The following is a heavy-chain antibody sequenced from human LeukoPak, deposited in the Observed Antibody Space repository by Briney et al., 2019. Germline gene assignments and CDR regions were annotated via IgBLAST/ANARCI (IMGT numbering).Heavy chain of an antibody. D-gene: IGHD1-7*01. CDR1: GGSFSGYY. V-gene: IGHV4-34*01. J-gene: IGHJ4*02. CDR3: ARSGYNWHYVGY. CDR2: INHSGST. Sequence: KPSETLSLTCAVYGGSFSGYYWSWIRQPPGKGLEWIGEINHSGSTNYNPSLKSRVTISVDTSKNQFSLKLSSVTAADTAVYYCARSGYNWHYVGYWGQGTLVTVSS.